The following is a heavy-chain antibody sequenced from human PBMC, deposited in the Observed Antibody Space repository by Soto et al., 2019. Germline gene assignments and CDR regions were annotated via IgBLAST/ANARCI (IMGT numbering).Heavy chain of an antibody. Sequence: SETLSLTCAVSGYSISSGYYWGWVRQPPGKGLEWIGSIHHTGSTYYNPSLKSRVTISVDTSKNQFSLKLSSVTAADTAVYYCTRDLGETSMAYWGQGTLVTASS. J-gene: IGHJ4*02. CDR1: GYSISSGYY. CDR3: TRDLGETSMAY. D-gene: IGHD5-18*01. V-gene: IGHV4-38-2*02. CDR2: IHHTGST.